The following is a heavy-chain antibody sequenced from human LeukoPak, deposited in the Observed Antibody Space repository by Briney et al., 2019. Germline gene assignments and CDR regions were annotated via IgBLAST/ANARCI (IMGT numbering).Heavy chain of an antibody. CDR2: IWCDGSNK. J-gene: IGHJ4*02. V-gene: IGHV3-33*01. CDR1: GFTFSSYG. D-gene: IGHD6-13*01. Sequence: GGSLRLSCGASGFTFSSYGMHWVRQAPGKGLEWVAVIWCDGSNKYYADSVKGRFTISRDNSKNTLYLQMNSLRAEDTAVYYCARDSSSWTDSGIFDYWGQGTLVTVSS. CDR3: ARDSSSWTDSGIFDY.